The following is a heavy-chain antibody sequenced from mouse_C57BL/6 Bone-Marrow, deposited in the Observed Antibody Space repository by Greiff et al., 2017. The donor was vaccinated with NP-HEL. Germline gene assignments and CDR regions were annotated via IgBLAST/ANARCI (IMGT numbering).Heavy chain of an antibody. D-gene: IGHD2-4*01. CDR2: INPSNGGT. CDR1: GYTFTSSW. J-gene: IGHJ2*01. Sequence: QVQLQQPGTELVKPGASVKLSCKASGYTFTSSWMHWVKQRPGQGLEWIGNINPSNGGTNYNEKLKSKATLTVDKSSSTAYMQLSNLTSENSAVYYCARGFYYEYDLPDYWGQGTTLTVSS. V-gene: IGHV1-53*01. CDR3: ARGFYYEYDLPDY.